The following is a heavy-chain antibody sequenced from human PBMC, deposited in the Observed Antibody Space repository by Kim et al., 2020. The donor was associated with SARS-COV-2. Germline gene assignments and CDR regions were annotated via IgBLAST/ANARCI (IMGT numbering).Heavy chain of an antibody. Sequence: GGSLRLSCAASGFTFSSYSMNWVRQAPGKGLEWVSSISSSSSYIYYADSVKGRFTISRDNAKNSLYLQMNSLRAEDTAVYYCARDTLYDILTGDYYYGMDVWCQGTTVTVSS. V-gene: IGHV3-21*01. D-gene: IGHD3-9*01. CDR3: ARDTLYDILTGDYYYGMDV. J-gene: IGHJ6*02. CDR1: GFTFSSYS. CDR2: ISSSSSYI.